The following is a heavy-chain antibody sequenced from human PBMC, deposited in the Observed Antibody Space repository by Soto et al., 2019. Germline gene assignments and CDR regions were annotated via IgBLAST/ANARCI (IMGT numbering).Heavy chain of an antibody. CDR2: ISYDGSNK. D-gene: IGHD5-18*01. CDR1: GFTFSSYG. Sequence: GGSLRLSCAASGFTFSSYGMHWVRQAPGKGLEWVAVISYDGSNKYYADSVKGRFTISRDNSKNTLYLQMNSLRAEDTAVYYCAKDYGGYSYGGGYFDYWGQGTLVTVSS. V-gene: IGHV3-30*18. J-gene: IGHJ4*02. CDR3: AKDYGGYSYGGGYFDY.